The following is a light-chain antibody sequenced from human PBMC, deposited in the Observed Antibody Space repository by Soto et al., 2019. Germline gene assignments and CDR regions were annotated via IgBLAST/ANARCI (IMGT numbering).Light chain of an antibody. CDR2: EDS. J-gene: IGLJ1*01. CDR1: SSDVGGYNL. CDR3: CSYAGSSTFD. Sequence: QSALTQPASVSGSPGQSITISCTGTSSDVGGYNLVSWYQQHPGKAPKLMIYEDSKRPSGLSNRFSGSKSGNTASLTISGLQAEDEADYYCCSYAGSSTFDFGTGTKVTVL. V-gene: IGLV2-23*01.